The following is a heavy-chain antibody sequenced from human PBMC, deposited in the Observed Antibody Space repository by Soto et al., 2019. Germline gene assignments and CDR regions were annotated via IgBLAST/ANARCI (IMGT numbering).Heavy chain of an antibody. CDR2: IYSGGST. CDR1: GFTGSSNY. V-gene: IGHV3-53*01. J-gene: IGHJ6*02. Sequence: GSLRLSCAASGFTGSSNYMSWVRQAPGKGLEWVSLIYSGGSTYYADSVKGRFTISRDNSKNTLYLPMNSLRADDTAVYYCARVRGGSRTRPYHHDYVMDVGGQGTTVSDSS. D-gene: IGHD3-10*01. CDR3: ARVRGGSRTRPYHHDYVMDV.